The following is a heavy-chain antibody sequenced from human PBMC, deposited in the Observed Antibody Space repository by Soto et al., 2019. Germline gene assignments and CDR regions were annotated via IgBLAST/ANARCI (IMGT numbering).Heavy chain of an antibody. V-gene: IGHV1-46*01. Sequence: ASVKVSCKAPADTFTSYYIHWVRQAPGHGLEWMGIINPNGGSTRFAQTFQGRITMTTDASTSTVYMELRSLRSEDTAVYYCARDHARHITGTTVEAFDIWGQGTMVTVSS. CDR2: INPNGGST. D-gene: IGHD1-7*01. CDR3: ARDHARHITGTTVEAFDI. CDR1: ADTFTSYY. J-gene: IGHJ3*02.